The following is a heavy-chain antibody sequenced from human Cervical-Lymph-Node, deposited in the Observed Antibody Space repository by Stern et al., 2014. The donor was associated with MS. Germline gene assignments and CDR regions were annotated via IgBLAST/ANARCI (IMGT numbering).Heavy chain of an antibody. CDR1: GYSFTAYY. V-gene: IGHV1-2*02. Sequence: VQLVQSGAEVKKPGASVKVSCKASGYSFTAYYMHWVRPAPGQGLEWMGWIGPNSGGTKSAQNFQGRVTMTRDTSISTFYMELSGLTSDDTAVFYCAIERHSMDVWGQGATVTVSS. J-gene: IGHJ6*02. CDR2: IGPNSGGT. CDR3: AIERHSMDV.